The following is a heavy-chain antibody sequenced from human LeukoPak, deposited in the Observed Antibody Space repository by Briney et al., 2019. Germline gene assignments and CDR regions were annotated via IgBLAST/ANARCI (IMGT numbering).Heavy chain of an antibody. CDR3: ARDRDYGDYRPVSFDL. Sequence: GGSLRLSCSASGFTFSHYGMHWVRQAPGKGLEWVSFISGGSGTIYYADSVKGRFTISRDNAKNSLYLQMNSLRVEDTAVYYCARDRDYGDYRPVSFDLWGQGTLVTVSS. CDR1: GFTFSHYG. CDR2: ISGGSGTI. J-gene: IGHJ5*02. D-gene: IGHD4-17*01. V-gene: IGHV3-48*04.